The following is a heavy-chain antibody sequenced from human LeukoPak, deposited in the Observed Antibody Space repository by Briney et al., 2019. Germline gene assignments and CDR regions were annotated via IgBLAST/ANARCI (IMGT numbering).Heavy chain of an antibody. CDR1: GFTFSSYS. V-gene: IGHV3-21*01. J-gene: IGHJ4*02. Sequence: GGSLRLSCAASGFTFSSYSMTWVRQAPGKGLEWVSSINPDSNYIYYTDSVKGRFTISRDNAKNSLYLQMNSLRAEDTAVNYCARGDNRGYFWRGQGTLVTVSS. CDR3: ARGDNRGYFW. D-gene: IGHD5-12*01. CDR2: INPDSNYI.